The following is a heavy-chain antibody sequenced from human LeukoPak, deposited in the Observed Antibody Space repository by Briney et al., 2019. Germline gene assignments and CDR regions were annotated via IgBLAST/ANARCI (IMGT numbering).Heavy chain of an antibody. V-gene: IGHV1-8*01. CDR1: GYTFTSYD. D-gene: IGHD2-2*02. Sequence: ASVKVSCKASGYTFTSYDINWVRQATGQGLEWMGWMNPNSGNTGYAQKFQGRVTMTRNTSISTAYMELSSLRSEDTAVYYCARGLTIVVVPAAIRKRNLNWFDPWGQGTLVTVSS. CDR2: MNPNSGNT. J-gene: IGHJ5*02. CDR3: ARGLTIVVVPAAIRKRNLNWFDP.